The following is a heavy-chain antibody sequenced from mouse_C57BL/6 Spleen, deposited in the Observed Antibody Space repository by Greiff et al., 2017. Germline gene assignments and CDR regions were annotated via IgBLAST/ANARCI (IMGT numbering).Heavy chain of an antibody. J-gene: IGHJ2*01. CDR2: FHPYSDDT. D-gene: IGHD3-1*01. Sequence: QVQLQQSGAELVKPGASVKMSCKASGYTFTTYPIAWMKQNPGKSLEWIGNFHPYSDDTKYNEMFKGKATLTVEKSSSTVYLGLSRLTSDDSYVDSCARGSGFDDWGQGTTLTVSS. V-gene: IGHV1-47*01. CDR1: GYTFTTYP. CDR3: ARGSGFDD.